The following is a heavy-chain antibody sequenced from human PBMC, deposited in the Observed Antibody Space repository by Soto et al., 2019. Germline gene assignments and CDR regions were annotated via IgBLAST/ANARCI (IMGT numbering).Heavy chain of an antibody. CDR1: GYTFTSYY. Sequence: GPSVKVSCKASGYTFTSYYMHCVRQAPGQGLEWMGIINPSGGSTSYAQKFQGRVTMTRDTSTSTVYMELSSLRSEDTAVYYCARDLRGYCSGGSCYAWFDPWGQGTLVTVSS. CDR2: INPSGGST. V-gene: IGHV1-46*01. J-gene: IGHJ5*02. CDR3: ARDLRGYCSGGSCYAWFDP. D-gene: IGHD2-15*01.